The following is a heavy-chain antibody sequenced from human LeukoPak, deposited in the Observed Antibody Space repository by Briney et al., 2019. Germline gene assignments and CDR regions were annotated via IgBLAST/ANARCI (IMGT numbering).Heavy chain of an antibody. Sequence: PSETLSLTCTVSGGSISSSSYYWGWIRQPPGKGLEWIGSIYYSGSTYYNPSLKSRVTISVDTSKNQFSLKLSSVTAADTAVYYCARSGGVYCSSTSCQTTSGAFDIWGQGTMVTVSS. CDR1: GGSISSSSYY. D-gene: IGHD2-2*01. V-gene: IGHV4-39*07. J-gene: IGHJ3*02. CDR2: IYYSGST. CDR3: ARSGGVYCSSTSCQTTSGAFDI.